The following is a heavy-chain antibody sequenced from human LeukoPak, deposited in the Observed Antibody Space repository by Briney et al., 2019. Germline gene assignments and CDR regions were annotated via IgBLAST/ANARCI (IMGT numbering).Heavy chain of an antibody. CDR1: GGSISSYY. CDR3: ARLRVAVAGNSIDY. J-gene: IGHJ4*02. V-gene: IGHV4-34*01. CDR2: INHSGST. D-gene: IGHD6-19*01. Sequence: PSETLSLTCTVSGGSISSYYWSWIRQPPGKGLEWIGEINHSGSTNYSPSLKSRVTISVDTSKNQFSLKLSSVTAADTAVYYCARLRVAVAGNSIDYWGQGTLVTVSS.